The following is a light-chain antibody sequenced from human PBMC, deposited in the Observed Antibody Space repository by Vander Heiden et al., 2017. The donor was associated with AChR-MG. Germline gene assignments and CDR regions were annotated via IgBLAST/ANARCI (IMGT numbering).Light chain of an antibody. CDR1: SSDVGRYNL. CDR2: EVS. Sequence: QSALTQPASVSGSPGQSITISCTGTSSDVGRYNLVSWFQQHPGKAPKLMIYEVSNRPSGVSNRFSGSKSGNTASLTISGLQAEDEADYYCRSYTTTTTGVFGGGTTLTFL. J-gene: IGLJ3*02. CDR3: RSYTTTTTGV. V-gene: IGLV2-14*02.